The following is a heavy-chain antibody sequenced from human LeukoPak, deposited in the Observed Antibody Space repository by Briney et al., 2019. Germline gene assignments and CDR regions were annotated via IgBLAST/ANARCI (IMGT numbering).Heavy chain of an antibody. J-gene: IGHJ6*03. CDR1: GFTVSSNY. V-gene: IGHV3-66*01. CDR3: AKDGLSRGSGYDDYYMDV. CDR2: IYSGGST. Sequence: PGGSLRLSCAASGFTVSSNYMSWVRQAPGKGLEWVSVIYSGGSTYYADSVKGRFTISRDNSKNTLYLQMNSLRAEDTAVYYCAKDGLSRGSGYDDYYMDVWGKGTTVTVSS. D-gene: IGHD3-3*01.